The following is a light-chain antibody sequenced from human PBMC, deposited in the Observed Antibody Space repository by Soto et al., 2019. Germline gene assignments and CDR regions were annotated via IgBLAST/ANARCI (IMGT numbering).Light chain of an antibody. J-gene: IGLJ1*01. CDR1: SSNIGAGYG. V-gene: IGLV1-40*01. CDR3: QSYDSILSARYV. Sequence: QSALTQPPSVSGAPGQRVTISCTGSSSNIGAGYGVHWYQQRPGTAPRLVISGNSNRPSGVPDRFSGSTSGPSASLAISGLQAEDEGDYYCQSYDSILSARYVFGTGTKVTVL. CDR2: GNS.